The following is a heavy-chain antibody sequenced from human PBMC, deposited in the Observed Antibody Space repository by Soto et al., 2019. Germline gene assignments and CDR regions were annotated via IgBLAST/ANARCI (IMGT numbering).Heavy chain of an antibody. CDR1: GVTFGIYA. D-gene: IGHD2-15*01. CDR2: ISATGGST. CDR3: AKDLSSYYYFDF. V-gene: IGHV3-23*01. J-gene: IGHJ4*02. Sequence: GGSLRLSCAASGVTFGIYAMTGVRKAPGKGLEWVSTISATGGSTFYADSVKGRFTISRDNSKNTLYLQMNSLRAEDTAIYYCAKDLSSYYYFDFWGQGTLVTVSS.